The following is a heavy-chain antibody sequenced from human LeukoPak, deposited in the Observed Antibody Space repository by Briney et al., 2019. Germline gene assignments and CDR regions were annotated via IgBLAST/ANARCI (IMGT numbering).Heavy chain of an antibody. V-gene: IGHV4-39*07. CDR2: IYYSEST. CDR1: GGSMSSSSYH. D-gene: IGHD6-13*01. Sequence: SETLSLTCTVSGGSMSSSSYHWGWIRQPPGKGLEWIGSIYYSESTYYNPSLMSRVTISLDTSKNQFSLKLSSVTAADTAVYYCARSTRYSSNWYGELDYWGQGTLVTVSS. J-gene: IGHJ4*02. CDR3: ARSTRYSSNWYGELDY.